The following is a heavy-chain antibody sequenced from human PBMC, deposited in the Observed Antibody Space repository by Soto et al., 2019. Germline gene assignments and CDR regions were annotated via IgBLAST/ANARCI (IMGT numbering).Heavy chain of an antibody. D-gene: IGHD6-19*01. CDR1: GFTVSISY. Sequence: EVQLVESGGGLIQPGESLRLSCAASGFTVSISYMSWVRQAPGKGLEWVSTIYRDGSTYYADSVEGRFTISRDNSKNNLYLQMISLRGEDTATYYCARGKGIGWYESSDYWGQGTLVTVSS. CDR2: IYRDGST. V-gene: IGHV3-53*01. J-gene: IGHJ4*02. CDR3: ARGKGIGWYESSDY.